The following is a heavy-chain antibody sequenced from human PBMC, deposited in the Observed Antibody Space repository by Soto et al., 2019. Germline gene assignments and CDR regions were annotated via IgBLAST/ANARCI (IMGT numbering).Heavy chain of an antibody. D-gene: IGHD1-26*01. V-gene: IGHV3-23*04. J-gene: IGHJ6*02. CDR2: ISGSGGST. CDR3: AKDAGATTYYYYYGMDV. Sequence: EVQLVESGGGLVKPGASLRLSCAASGFTFSSYAMSWVRQAPGKGLEWVSAISGSGGSTYYADSVKGRFTISRDNSKNTLYLQMNSLRAEDTAVYYCAKDAGATTYYYYYGMDVWGQGTTVTVSS. CDR1: GFTFSSYA.